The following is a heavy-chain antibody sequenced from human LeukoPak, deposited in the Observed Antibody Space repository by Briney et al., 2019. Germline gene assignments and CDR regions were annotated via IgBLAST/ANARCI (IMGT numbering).Heavy chain of an antibody. D-gene: IGHD4-17*01. CDR2: IYYSGST. J-gene: IGHJ3*02. CDR3: ARQPVTTDAFDI. CDR1: GGSISSSSYY. V-gene: IGHV4-39*01. Sequence: SETLSLTCTVSGGSISSSSYYWGWIRQPPGKGLEWIGSIYYSGSTYYNPSLKSRVTISVDTSKNQLSLKLSSVTAADTAVYYCARQPVTTDAFDIWGQGTMVTVSS.